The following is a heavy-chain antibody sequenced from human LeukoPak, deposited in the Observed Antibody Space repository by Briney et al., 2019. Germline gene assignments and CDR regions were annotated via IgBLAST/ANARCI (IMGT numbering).Heavy chain of an antibody. D-gene: IGHD6-6*01. CDR3: ARGGGSSS. CDR1: GFSFSNFW. V-gene: IGHV3-7*01. CDR2: IKPDGSAT. J-gene: IGHJ5*02. Sequence: GGSLRLTCAACGFSFSNFWMSWVRQAPGKGLEWVANIKPDGSATNYVDSVKGRFTISRDNAKNSLDLQMNSLRAEDTAVYYCARGGGSSSWGQGTLATVSS.